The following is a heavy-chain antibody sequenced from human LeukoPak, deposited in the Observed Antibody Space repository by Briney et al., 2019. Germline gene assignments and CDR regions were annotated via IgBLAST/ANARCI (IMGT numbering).Heavy chain of an antibody. CDR2: ISYDGSNK. V-gene: IGHV3-30-3*01. D-gene: IGHD6-19*01. Sequence: PGGSLRLSCAASGFTFSSYAMHWVRQAPGKGLEWVAVISYDGSNKYYADSVKGRFTISRDNSKDTLYLQMNGLRAEDTAVYYCARDFSGWGRGDYWGQGTLVTVSS. J-gene: IGHJ4*02. CDR3: ARDFSGWGRGDY. CDR1: GFTFSSYA.